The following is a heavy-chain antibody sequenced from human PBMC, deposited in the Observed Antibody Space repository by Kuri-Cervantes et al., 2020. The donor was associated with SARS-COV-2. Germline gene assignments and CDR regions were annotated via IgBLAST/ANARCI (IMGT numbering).Heavy chain of an antibody. CDR1: GYTFTGYY. CDR3: ARADCSGGSCPED. Sequence: ASVKVSCKASGYTFTGYYMHWVRQAPGQGLEWMGRINPNSGGTNYAQKFQGRVTMTRNTSISTAYMELSSLRSEDTAVYYCARADCSGGSCPEDWGQGTLVTVSS. J-gene: IGHJ4*02. V-gene: IGHV1-2*06. D-gene: IGHD2-15*01. CDR2: INPNSGGT.